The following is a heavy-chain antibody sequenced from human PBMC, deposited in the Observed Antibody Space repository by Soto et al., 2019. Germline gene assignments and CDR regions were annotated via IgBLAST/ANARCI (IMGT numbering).Heavy chain of an antibody. CDR2: INPYNGNT. J-gene: IGHJ4*02. V-gene: IGHV1-18*01. Sequence: SSVKVSCKASGYTFNTYGITWVRQAPGQGLEWMGWINPYNGNTKFAQKLQDRVTMTTATSTSTAYMELASLRSDDTAVYYCARGCIAVTTHLCYWGQGTMVTVSA. CDR1: GYTFNTYG. CDR3: ARGCIAVTTHLCY. D-gene: IGHD4-17*01.